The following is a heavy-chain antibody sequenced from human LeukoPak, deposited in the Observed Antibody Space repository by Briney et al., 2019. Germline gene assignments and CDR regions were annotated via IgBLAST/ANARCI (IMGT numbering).Heavy chain of an antibody. CDR2: IDPSDSYT. CDR1: GYSFTSYW. D-gene: IGHD3-22*01. V-gene: IGHV5-10-1*01. CDR3: ARIPLDSSGYYYAGDGFDI. Sequence: EYLKISCKGSGYSFTSYWITWVRQMPGKGLEWMGKIDPSDSYTNYSPSLQGHVTISADKSISTAYLQWSSLKASDTAMYYCARIPLDSSGYYYAGDGFDIWGQGTMVTVSS. J-gene: IGHJ3*02.